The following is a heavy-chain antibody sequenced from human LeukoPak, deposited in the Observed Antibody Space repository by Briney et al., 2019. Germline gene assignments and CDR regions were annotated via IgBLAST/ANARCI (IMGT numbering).Heavy chain of an antibody. CDR2: IWYDGSNK. CDR1: GFTFSSYG. J-gene: IGHJ5*02. D-gene: IGHD2-2*02. V-gene: IGHV3-30*02. CDR3: AKESVPAAIGQHNWFDP. Sequence: PGGSLRLSCAASGFTFSSYGMHWVRQAPGKGLEWVAVIWYDGSNKYYADSVKGRFTISRDNSKNTLYPQMNSLRAEDTAVYYCAKESVPAAIGQHNWFDPWGQGTLVTVSS.